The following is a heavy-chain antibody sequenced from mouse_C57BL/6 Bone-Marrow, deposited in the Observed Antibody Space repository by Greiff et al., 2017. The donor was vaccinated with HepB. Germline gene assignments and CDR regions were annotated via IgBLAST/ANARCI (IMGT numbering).Heavy chain of an antibody. CDR2: IDPENGDT. Sequence: EVKLQQSGAELVRPGASVKLSCTASGFNIKDDYMHWVKQRPEQGLEWIGWIDPENGDTEYASKFQGKATITADTSSNTAYLQLSSLTSEDTAVYYCTTYPYYFDYWGQGTTLTVSS. J-gene: IGHJ2*01. V-gene: IGHV14-4*01. CDR1: GFNIKDDY. CDR3: TTYPYYFDY.